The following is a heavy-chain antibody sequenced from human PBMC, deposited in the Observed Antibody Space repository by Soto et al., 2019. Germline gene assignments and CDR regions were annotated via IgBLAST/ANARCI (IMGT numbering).Heavy chain of an antibody. J-gene: IGHJ5*02. CDR1: GGSVSSGSYY. Sequence: SETLSLTCTVSGGSVSSGSYYWSWIRQPPGKGLEWIGYIYYSGSTNYNPSLKSRVTISVDTSKNQFSLKLSSVTAADTAVYYCARESSYYDRSGYSSWGQGTLVTVSS. CDR3: ARESSYYDRSGYSS. CDR2: IYYSGST. D-gene: IGHD3-22*01. V-gene: IGHV4-61*01.